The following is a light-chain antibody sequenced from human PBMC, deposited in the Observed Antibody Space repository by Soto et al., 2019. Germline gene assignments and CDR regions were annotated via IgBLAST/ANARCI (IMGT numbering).Light chain of an antibody. CDR2: WTS. J-gene: IGKJ1*01. V-gene: IGKV4-1*01. CDR3: QQYYSTPWT. Sequence: DIVMTQSPDSLAVSLGERATINCKSSQSVLYSSNNKNYLAWYQQKLGQPPKLLIYWTSTRESGVPDRFSGSGSGTDFTLTISSLQAEDVAVYYCQQYYSTPWTFGQGTKGEIK. CDR1: QSVLYSSNNKNY.